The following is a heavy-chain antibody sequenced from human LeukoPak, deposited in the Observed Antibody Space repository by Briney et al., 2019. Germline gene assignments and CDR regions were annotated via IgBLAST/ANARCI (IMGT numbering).Heavy chain of an antibody. V-gene: IGHV4-30-2*01. J-gene: IGHJ4*02. Sequence: SQTLSLTCAVSGGSISSGGYSWSWIRQPPGKGLEWIGYIYHSGSTYYNPSLKSRVTISVDRSKNQFSLKLSSVTAADTAVYYCARGYGGNSYYFDYWGQGTPVTVSS. CDR3: ARGYGGNSYYFDY. CDR1: GGSISSGGYS. D-gene: IGHD4-23*01. CDR2: IYHSGST.